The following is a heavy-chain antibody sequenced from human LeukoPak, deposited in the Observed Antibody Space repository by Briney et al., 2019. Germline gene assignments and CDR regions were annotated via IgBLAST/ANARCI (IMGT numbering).Heavy chain of an antibody. J-gene: IGHJ4*02. Sequence: GGSLRLSCAASGFTFSSYSMNWVRQAPGKGLEWVSSISSSSSYIYYAGSLKGRLTISRHNAKNSLYLQMNSLRAEDTAVYYCARHSGSYYRFDYWGQGTLVTVSS. CDR3: ARHSGSYYRFDY. V-gene: IGHV3-21*01. CDR1: GFTFSSYS. CDR2: ISSSSSYI. D-gene: IGHD1-26*01.